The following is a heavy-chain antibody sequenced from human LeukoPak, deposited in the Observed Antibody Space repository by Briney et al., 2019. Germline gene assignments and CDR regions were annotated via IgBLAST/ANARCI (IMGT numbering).Heavy chain of an antibody. D-gene: IGHD1-26*01. J-gene: IGHJ6*02. CDR2: ISSSSSTK. V-gene: IGHV3-48*04. CDR3: AKTGWVGTTTRYYGLDV. CDR1: GFTFSSYS. Sequence: GGSLRLSCAASGFTFSSYSMSWVRQAPGKGLEWVSDISSSSSTKYYADSVKGRFTISRDNAKNSLYLQMNSLRAEDTAVYYCAKTGWVGTTTRYYGLDVWGQGTTVTVSS.